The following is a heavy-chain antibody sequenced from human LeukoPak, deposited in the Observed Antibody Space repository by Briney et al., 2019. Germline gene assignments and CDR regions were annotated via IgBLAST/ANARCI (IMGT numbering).Heavy chain of an antibody. CDR2: ISNSRSYI. D-gene: IGHD5-18*01. Sequence: PGVSLRLSCAGSGFTFSSYSMNWVRQAPGKGLEWVSSISNSRSYIYYADSVKGRFTISRDNAKNSLYLQMNSLRAEDTAVYYCARDYVGTAKVFDYWGQGTLVTVSS. CDR1: GFTFSSYS. V-gene: IGHV3-21*01. J-gene: IGHJ4*02. CDR3: ARDYVGTAKVFDY.